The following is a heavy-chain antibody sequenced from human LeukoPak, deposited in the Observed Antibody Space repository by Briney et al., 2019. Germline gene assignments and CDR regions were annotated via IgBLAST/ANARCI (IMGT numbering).Heavy chain of an antibody. D-gene: IGHD6-13*01. Sequence: GGSVRLSCAASGFTFSSYAMSWVRQAPGKGLEWVSAISGSGGTTYYADSVKGRFTISRDNSKTTVYLQMNSLRAEDTAVYYCAKSSSWHFDYWGQGTLVTVSS. CDR1: GFTFSSYA. CDR3: AKSSSWHFDY. V-gene: IGHV3-23*01. CDR2: ISGSGGTT. J-gene: IGHJ4*02.